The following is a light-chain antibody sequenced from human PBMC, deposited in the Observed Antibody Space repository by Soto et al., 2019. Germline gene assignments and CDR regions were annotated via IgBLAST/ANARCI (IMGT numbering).Light chain of an antibody. Sequence: QSVLTQPASVSGSPGQSITISCTGTSSDVGGYNYVSWYQQHPGKAPKLMIYDVSNRPSGVSNRFSGSKSGNTASLTISGLQAEDEAEYYCRSYTSSRTRVLGPGTKVTDL. CDR2: DVS. CDR1: SSDVGGYNY. J-gene: IGLJ1*01. V-gene: IGLV2-14*01. CDR3: RSYTSSRTRV.